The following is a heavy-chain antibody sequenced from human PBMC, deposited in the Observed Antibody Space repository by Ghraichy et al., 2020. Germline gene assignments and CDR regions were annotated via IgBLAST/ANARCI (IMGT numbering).Heavy chain of an antibody. Sequence: GGSLRLSCAASGLSFNKYDFHWVRQAPGKGLEWVAVIAFNGRNEFYVGSVKGRFTISRDNSRNTLYLQMNSLRPEDTALYYCAKDSRVFQFSYNYIMDVWGQGTTVTVSS. CDR1: GLSFNKYD. CDR3: AKDSRVFQFSYNYIMDV. D-gene: IGHD5-24*01. J-gene: IGHJ6*02. CDR2: IAFNGRNE. V-gene: IGHV3-30*18.